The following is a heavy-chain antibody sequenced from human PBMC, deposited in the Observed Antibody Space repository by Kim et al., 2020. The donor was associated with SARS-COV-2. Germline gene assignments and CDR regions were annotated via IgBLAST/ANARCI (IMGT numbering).Heavy chain of an antibody. J-gene: IGHJ6*02. CDR2: IKQDGSEK. V-gene: IGHV3-7*01. Sequence: GGSLRLSCAASGFTFSSYWMSWVRQAPGKGLEWVANIKQDGSEKYYVDSVKGRFTISRDNAKNSLYLQMNSLRAEDTAVYYCARDPGYDFWLGVAAGMDVWGQGTTVTVSS. CDR3: ARDPGYDFWLGVAAGMDV. CDR1: GFTFSSYW. D-gene: IGHD3-3*01.